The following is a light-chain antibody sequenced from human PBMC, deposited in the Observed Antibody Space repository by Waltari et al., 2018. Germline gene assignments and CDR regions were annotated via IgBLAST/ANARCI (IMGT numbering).Light chain of an antibody. CDR1: QSLVSSDGNTY. J-gene: IGKJ1*01. CDR3: MQNTRSPWT. Sequence: DVVVTQSPLSLPVTLGQPASLSCRSSQSLVSSDGNTYFSWFQQRPGQSPRRLVYKVSNRDAGVPARFSGSGSGTEFTLRITSVEADDVGAYYCMQNTRSPWTFGQGTRVEIK. CDR2: KVS. V-gene: IGKV2-30*01.